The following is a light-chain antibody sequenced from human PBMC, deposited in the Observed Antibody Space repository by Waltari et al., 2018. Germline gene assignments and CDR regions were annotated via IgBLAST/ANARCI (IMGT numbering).Light chain of an antibody. CDR2: DAS. CDR3: QKYVSLPAT. J-gene: IGKJ1*01. V-gene: IGKV3-20*01. CDR1: QSVGKS. Sequence: EIVLTQSPGTLPLSPGERATLSCRASQSVGKSLAWYQQNPGQAPRLLIYDASSRATGIPDRFSGSGFGTDFSLTISRLEPEDFAVYYCQKYVSLPATFGQGTKVEIK.